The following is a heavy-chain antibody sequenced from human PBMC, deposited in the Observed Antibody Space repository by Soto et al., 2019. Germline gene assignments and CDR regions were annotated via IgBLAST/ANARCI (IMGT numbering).Heavy chain of an antibody. D-gene: IGHD2-21*01. Sequence: SETLSLTCSVSGAALNSGNYYWSGIRQVPGKGLEWLGHIYVTGAVDYNPSLRDRITISQDTSERQFSLNLRLVTAADTAVYYCARLRIATNNYKWFDPWGQGTLVTVSS. CDR2: IYVTGAV. J-gene: IGHJ5*02. CDR3: ARLRIATNNYKWFDP. CDR1: GAALNSGNYY. V-gene: IGHV4-31*03.